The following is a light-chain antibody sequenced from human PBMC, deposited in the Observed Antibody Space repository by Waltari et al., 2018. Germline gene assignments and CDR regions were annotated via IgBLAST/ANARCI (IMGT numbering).Light chain of an antibody. CDR3: SSYAGSSSPRV. CDR2: EGN. V-gene: IGLV2-23*01. J-gene: IGLJ3*02. CDR1: NSAVGTYNL. Sequence: QSALIQPASVSGSPGQSITMSCTETNSAVGTYNLVYCYQQHQGKAPKLMIYEGNKRPSGVSYRFSGSKSGNTASLTISGLQAEDEADYYCSSYAGSSSPRVFGGGTKLTVL.